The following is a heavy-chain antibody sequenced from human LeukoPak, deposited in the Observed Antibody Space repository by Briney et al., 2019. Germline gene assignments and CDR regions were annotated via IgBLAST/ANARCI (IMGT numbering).Heavy chain of an antibody. Sequence: SEILSLTCTVSGGSITRGDYYWSWIRQPPGKGLERIADMDYTGSTYYNPSLNSRFTTSADPSKNQFSLKLSSVTAADTAVSYCARPYYYDSRIDPWGQGTLVTVSS. CDR1: GGSITRGDYY. V-gene: IGHV4-30-4*01. J-gene: IGHJ5*02. D-gene: IGHD3-22*01. CDR3: ARPYYYDSRIDP. CDR2: MDYTGST.